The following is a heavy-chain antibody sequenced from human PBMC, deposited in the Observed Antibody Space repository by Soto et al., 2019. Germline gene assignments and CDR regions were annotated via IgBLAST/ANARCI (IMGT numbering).Heavy chain of an antibody. CDR2: IYYSGST. Sequence: PSETLSLTCTVSGGSISSYYWSWIRQPPGKGLEWIGYIYYSGSTNYNPSLKSRVTISVDTSKNQFSLKLSSVTAADTAVYYCARGLRAGDFWSGYYYYYGMDVWGQGTTVTVSS. CDR1: GGSISSYY. V-gene: IGHV4-59*01. CDR3: ARGLRAGDFWSGYYYYYGMDV. J-gene: IGHJ6*02. D-gene: IGHD3-3*01.